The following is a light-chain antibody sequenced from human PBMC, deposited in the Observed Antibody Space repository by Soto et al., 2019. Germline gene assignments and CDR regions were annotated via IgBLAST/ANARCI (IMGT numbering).Light chain of an antibody. Sequence: EIVLTQSPGTLALSPGATAPIPCRASQSVSSSYLAWYQQKPGQATGLLIYGASSRATGIPDRFSGSGSGTDFTLTISRLEPEESAVYYCQQHGTTLGQGTKVDIK. V-gene: IGKV3-20*01. J-gene: IGKJ1*01. CDR1: QSVSSSY. CDR2: GAS. CDR3: QQHGTT.